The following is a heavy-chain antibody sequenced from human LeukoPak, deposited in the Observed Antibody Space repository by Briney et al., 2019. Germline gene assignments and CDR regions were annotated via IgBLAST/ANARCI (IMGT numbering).Heavy chain of an antibody. CDR2: ISSSGSTI. D-gene: IGHD2-8*01. CDR1: GFTFSSYE. J-gene: IGHJ4*02. CDR3: AREPGFCTNGVCYTRAFDY. Sequence: PGGSLRLSCAASGFTFSSYEMNWVRQAPGKGLEWVSYISSSGSTIYYADSVKGRFTISRDNAKNSLYLQMNSLRAEDTAVYYCAREPGFCTNGVCYTRAFDYWGQGTLVTVSS. V-gene: IGHV3-48*03.